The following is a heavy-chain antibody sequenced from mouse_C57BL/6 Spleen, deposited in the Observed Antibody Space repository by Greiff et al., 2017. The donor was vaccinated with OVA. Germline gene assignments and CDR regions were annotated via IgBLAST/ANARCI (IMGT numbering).Heavy chain of an antibody. J-gene: IGHJ4*01. D-gene: IGHD2-3*01. CDR3: TRGIDDGYYSAMDY. Sequence: EVKLMESGEGLVKPGGSLKLSCAASGFTFSSYAMSWVRQTPEKRLEWVAYISSGGDYIYYADTVKGRFTISRDNARNTLYLQMSSLKSEDTAMYYCTRGIDDGYYSAMDYWGQGTSVTVSS. CDR1: GFTFSSYA. CDR2: ISSGGDYI. V-gene: IGHV5-9-1*02.